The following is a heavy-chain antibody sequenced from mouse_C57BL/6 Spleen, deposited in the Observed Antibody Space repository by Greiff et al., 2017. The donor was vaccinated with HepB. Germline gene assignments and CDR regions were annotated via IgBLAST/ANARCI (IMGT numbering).Heavy chain of an antibody. CDR3: ARHRTPLYYGSSYGFDY. CDR1: GFTFSSYG. J-gene: IGHJ2*01. V-gene: IGHV5-6*01. D-gene: IGHD1-1*01. CDR2: ISSGGSYT. Sequence: EVMLVESGGDLVKPGGSLKLSCAASGFTFSSYGMSWVRQTPDKRLEWVATISSGGSYTYYPDSVKGRFTISRDNAKNTLYLQMSSLKSEDTAMYYCARHRTPLYYGSSYGFDYWGQGTTLTVSS.